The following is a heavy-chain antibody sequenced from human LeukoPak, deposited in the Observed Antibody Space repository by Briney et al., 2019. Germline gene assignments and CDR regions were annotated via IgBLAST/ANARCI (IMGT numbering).Heavy chain of an antibody. V-gene: IGHV4-34*01. J-gene: IGHJ6*02. CDR2: INHSGST. Sequence: KPSETLSLTCAVYGGSFSGYYWSWIRQPPGKGLEWIGEINHSGSTNYNPSLKSRVTISVDTSKNQFSLKLSSVTAADTAVYYCAGWTGPYGMDVWGQGTTVTVSS. CDR1: GGSFSGYY. D-gene: IGHD1-14*01. CDR3: AGWTGPYGMDV.